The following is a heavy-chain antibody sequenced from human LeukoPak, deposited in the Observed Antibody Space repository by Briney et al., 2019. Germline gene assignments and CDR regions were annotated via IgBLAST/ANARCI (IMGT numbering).Heavy chain of an antibody. J-gene: IGHJ4*02. D-gene: IGHD6-13*01. V-gene: IGHV3-30*14. CDR3: AREEAAAGTEFQDY. CDR2: ISYDGSNK. Sequence: GRSLRLSCAASGFTFSSYAMHWVRQAPGKGLEWVAVISYDGSNKYYADSVKGRFTISRDNSKNTLYLQMNSLRAEDTAVYYCAREEAAAGTEFQDYWGQGTLVTVSS. CDR1: GFTFSSYA.